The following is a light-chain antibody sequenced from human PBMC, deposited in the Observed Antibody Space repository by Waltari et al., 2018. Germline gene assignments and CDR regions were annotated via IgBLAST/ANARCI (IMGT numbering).Light chain of an antibody. Sequence: QSVLPQPPSASGTPRQRVTISCSGSNSNIGRNTVNWYQQLPGTAPTLLVYNNFQRPSGVPDRFSGSKSGTSASLAILGVRPEDEADYYCATWDDTLNGPVFGGGTKLTVL. J-gene: IGLJ2*01. CDR2: NNF. CDR1: NSNIGRNT. CDR3: ATWDDTLNGPV. V-gene: IGLV1-44*01.